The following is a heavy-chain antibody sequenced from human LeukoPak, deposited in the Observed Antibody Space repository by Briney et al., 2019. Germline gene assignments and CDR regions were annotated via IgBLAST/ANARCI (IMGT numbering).Heavy chain of an antibody. Sequence: GASVKVSCKASGYTFTSYDINWVRQATGQGLEWMGWMNPNSGNTGYAQKFQGRVTITRNTSISTAYMELSSLRSEDTAVYYCARGRAAAGTSFDYWGQGTLVTVSS. CDR1: GYTFTSYD. D-gene: IGHD6-13*01. V-gene: IGHV1-8*03. CDR2: MNPNSGNT. CDR3: ARGRAAAGTSFDY. J-gene: IGHJ4*02.